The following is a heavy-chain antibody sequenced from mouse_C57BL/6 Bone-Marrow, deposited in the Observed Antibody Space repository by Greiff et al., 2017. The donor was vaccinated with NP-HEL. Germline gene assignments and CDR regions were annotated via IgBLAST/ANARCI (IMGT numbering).Heavy chain of an antibody. CDR2: SRNKANDYTT. Sequence: EVQGVESGGGLVQSGRSLRLSCATSGFTFSDFYMEWVRQAPGKGLEWIAASRNKANDYTTEYSASVKGRFIVSRDTSQSILYLQMNALRAEDTAIYYCARVNWVYYAMDYWGQGTSVTVSS. D-gene: IGHD4-1*01. CDR3: ARVNWVYYAMDY. J-gene: IGHJ4*01. CDR1: GFTFSDFY. V-gene: IGHV7-1*01.